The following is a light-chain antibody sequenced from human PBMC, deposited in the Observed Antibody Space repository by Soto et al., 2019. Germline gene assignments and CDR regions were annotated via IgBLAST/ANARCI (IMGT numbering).Light chain of an antibody. Sequence: DIVLTQSPGTLSLSPGERATLSCRASQSVSSSYLAWYQHKPGQAPRLLINGASSRATGIPDRFSGSGSGTDFTLTISRLEPEDFAVYYCQQYDTSPLTFGGGTKVEIK. CDR3: QQYDTSPLT. J-gene: IGKJ4*01. CDR1: QSVSSSY. V-gene: IGKV3-20*01. CDR2: GAS.